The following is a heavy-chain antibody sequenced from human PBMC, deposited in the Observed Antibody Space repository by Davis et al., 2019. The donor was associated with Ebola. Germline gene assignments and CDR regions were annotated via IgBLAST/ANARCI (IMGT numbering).Heavy chain of an antibody. D-gene: IGHD6-6*01. Sequence: GESLKISCAASGFTFYTYSMNWVRQAPGKGLESVSFISSHSRYIYYADSVRGRFIISRDNAKKSLYLQMNSLRAEDTAVYYCAHGGSYSNSYHDAFDIWGQGTMVSVSS. CDR3: AHGGSYSNSYHDAFDI. CDR2: ISSHSRYI. CDR1: GFTFYTYS. J-gene: IGHJ3*02. V-gene: IGHV3-21*04.